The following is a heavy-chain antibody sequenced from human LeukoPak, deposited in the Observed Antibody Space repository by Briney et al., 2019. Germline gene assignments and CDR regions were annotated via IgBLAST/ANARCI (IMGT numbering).Heavy chain of an antibody. J-gene: IGHJ4*02. CDR1: RYTFTGFY. CDR2: VNPNSGGT. CDR3: AREVANPVPVLDY. Sequence: WASAKALCRTFRYTFTGFYMHWVRQVTGQMVDRTGWVNPNSGGTNYAQKFQGRVTMTRDTFISTAYLELSSLRSEDTAVYYCAREVANPVPVLDYWGQGTLVTVSS. D-gene: IGHD2-2*01. V-gene: IGHV1-2*02.